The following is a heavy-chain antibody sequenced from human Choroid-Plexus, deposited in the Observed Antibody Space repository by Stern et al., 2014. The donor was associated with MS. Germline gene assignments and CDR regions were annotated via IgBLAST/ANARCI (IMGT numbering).Heavy chain of an antibody. V-gene: IGHV3-30*18. J-gene: IGHJ5*02. CDR2: VSYDGSNK. Sequence: VQLVQSGGGVVQPGRPLRLSCVASGFTFGRCAMNWVRQAPGKGLEWVAGVSYDGSNKYYADSVKGRCTISRDNSQNTLYMQMSSLRPEDTAVYYCAKDRQYLTYFFDHWGQGSLVTVSS. CDR3: AKDRQYLTYFFDH. CDR1: GFTFGRCA. D-gene: IGHD2/OR15-2a*01.